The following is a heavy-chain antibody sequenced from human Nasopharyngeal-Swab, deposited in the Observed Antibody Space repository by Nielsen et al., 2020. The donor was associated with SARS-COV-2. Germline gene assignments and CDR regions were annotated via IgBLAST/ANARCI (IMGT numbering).Heavy chain of an antibody. Sequence: WIRQPPGKGLEWVSYISSSSSYTNYADSVKGRFTISRDNAKNSLYLQMNSLRAEDTALYHCARLHYYDSSGYPDYWGQGTLVTVSS. CDR3: ARLHYYDSSGYPDY. V-gene: IGHV3-11*03. J-gene: IGHJ4*02. D-gene: IGHD3-22*01. CDR2: ISSSSSYT.